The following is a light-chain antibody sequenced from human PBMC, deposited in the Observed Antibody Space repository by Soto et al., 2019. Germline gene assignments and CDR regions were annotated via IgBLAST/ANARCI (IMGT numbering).Light chain of an antibody. CDR3: GTWDSSLSAEV. CDR2: ENN. Sequence: QSVLTQSPSVSAAPGQKVTISCSGSSSNIGNNYVSWYQQLPGTAPKLLIYENNKRPSGIPDRFSGSKSVTSATLGITGLQTGDEADYYCGTWDSSLSAEVFGGGTKVTVL. V-gene: IGLV1-51*02. CDR1: SSNIGNNY. J-gene: IGLJ2*01.